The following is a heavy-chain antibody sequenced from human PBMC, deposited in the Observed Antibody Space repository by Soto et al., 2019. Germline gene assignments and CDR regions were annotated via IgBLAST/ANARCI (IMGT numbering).Heavy chain of an antibody. D-gene: IGHD1-1*01. CDR2: IYDTGST. Sequence: SEALSLTCAVSGYSISSGYYWGWIRQPPGKGLEWIGTIYDTGSTYYNPSLKSRVTISLDTSKNQFSLKLSSVTAADTAVYYCARRSSGRLTTAWAPLDWWGQGTLVTVSS. CDR1: GYSISSGYY. CDR3: ARRSSGRLTTAWAPLDW. J-gene: IGHJ4*02. V-gene: IGHV4-38-2*01.